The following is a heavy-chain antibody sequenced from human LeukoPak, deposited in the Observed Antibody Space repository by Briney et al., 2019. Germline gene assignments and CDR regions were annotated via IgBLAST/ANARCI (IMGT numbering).Heavy chain of an antibody. J-gene: IGHJ4*02. D-gene: IGHD4-23*01. CDR3: ATDRKVGTWDPRFDY. CDR2: IRQDGSEK. CDR1: GFTFSSYW. Sequence: GGSLRLSCAASGFTFSSYWMMWLRQAPGKGLEWVANIRQDGSEKNYVDSVKGRFTISRDNAKISLYLQMNSLRAEDTAVYYCATDRKVGTWDPRFDYWGQGALVTVSS. V-gene: IGHV3-7*01.